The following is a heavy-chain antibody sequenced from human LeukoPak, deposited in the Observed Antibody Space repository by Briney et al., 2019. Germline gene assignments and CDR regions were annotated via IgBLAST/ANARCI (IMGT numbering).Heavy chain of an antibody. J-gene: IGHJ3*02. V-gene: IGHV4-59*12. D-gene: IGHD2-15*01. Sequence: SETLSLTCTVSGGSISTYYWSWIRQPPGKGLEWIAYIHYSGSTNYNPSLKSRVTISVDTSKNQFSLKLSSVTAADTAVYYCARVYCSGGSCYSVRYAFDIWGQGTMVTVSS. CDR2: IHYSGST. CDR1: GGSISTYY. CDR3: ARVYCSGGSCYSVRYAFDI.